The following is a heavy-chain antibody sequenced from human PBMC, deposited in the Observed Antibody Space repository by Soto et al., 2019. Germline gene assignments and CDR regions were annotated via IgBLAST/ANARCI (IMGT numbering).Heavy chain of an antibody. D-gene: IGHD3-16*01. CDR1: GFTFSDYY. CDR3: ARVGGDGYNQPRLQSGPFDY. CDR2: ISSSSSYT. Sequence: GGSLRLSCASSGFTFSDYYMILIRQAPGKGLEWVSYISSSSSYTNYADSVKGRFTISRDNAKNSLYLQMNSLRAEDTAVYYCARVGGDGYNQPRLQSGPFDYWGQGTLVTVSS. J-gene: IGHJ4*02. V-gene: IGHV3-11*05.